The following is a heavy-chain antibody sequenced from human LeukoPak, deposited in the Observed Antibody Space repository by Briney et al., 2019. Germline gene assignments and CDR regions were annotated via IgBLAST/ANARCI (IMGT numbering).Heavy chain of an antibody. J-gene: IGHJ4*02. V-gene: IGHV1-2*02. Sequence: GASVKVSCKASGYTFTGYYMHWVRQAPGQGLEWMGWINPNSGGTNYAQKFQGRVTMTRDTSINTAYMELSRLRSDDTAVYYCARDADSSSSLDFWGQGTLVTVSS. CDR1: GYTFTGYY. CDR3: ARDADSSSSLDF. CDR2: INPNSGGT. D-gene: IGHD6-13*01.